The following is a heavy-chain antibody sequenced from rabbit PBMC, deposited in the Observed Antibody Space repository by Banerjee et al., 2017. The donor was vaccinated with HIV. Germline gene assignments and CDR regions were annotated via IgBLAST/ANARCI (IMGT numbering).Heavy chain of an antibody. V-gene: IGHV1S45*01. CDR2: IYTGSGST. Sequence: QEQLEESGGGLVKPEGSLTLTCKASGFDLSSYWMCWVRQAPGKGLEWIGCIYTGSGSTWYASWAKGRFTISKTSSTTVTLQMTSLTAADTATHFCARHPGSSSDLWGQGTLVTVS. CDR1: GFDLSSYW. D-gene: IGHD1-1*01. J-gene: IGHJ4*01. CDR3: ARHPGSSSDL.